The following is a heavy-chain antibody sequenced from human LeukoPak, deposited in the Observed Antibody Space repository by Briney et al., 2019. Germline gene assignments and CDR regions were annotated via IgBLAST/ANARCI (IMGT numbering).Heavy chain of an antibody. V-gene: IGHV3-7*01. CDR1: GFTFSSYW. J-gene: IGHJ4*02. CDR3: ARDRWEPGDYYDSSGTDY. Sequence: GGSLRLSCAASGFTFSSYWMSWVRQAPGKGLEWVANIKQDGSEKYYVDSVKGRFTISRDNAKNSLYLQMNSLRAEDTAVYYCARDRWEPGDYYDSSGTDYWGQGTLVTVSS. CDR2: IKQDGSEK. D-gene: IGHD3-22*01.